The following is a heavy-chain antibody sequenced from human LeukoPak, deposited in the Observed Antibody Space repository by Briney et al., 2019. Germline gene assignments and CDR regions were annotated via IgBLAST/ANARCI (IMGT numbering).Heavy chain of an antibody. CDR3: ARGSGRGYYYYYYMDV. Sequence: GASVKVSCKASGYTFTGYYMHWVRQATGQGLEWMGWMNPNSGNTGYAQKFQGRVTMTRNTSISTAYMELSSLRSEDTAVYYCARGSGRGYYYYYYMDVWGKGTTVTISS. CDR1: GYTFTGYY. D-gene: IGHD3-10*01. V-gene: IGHV1-8*02. J-gene: IGHJ6*03. CDR2: MNPNSGNT.